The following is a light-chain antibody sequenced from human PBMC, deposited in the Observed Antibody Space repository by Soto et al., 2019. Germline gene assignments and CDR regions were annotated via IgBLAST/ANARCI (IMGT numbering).Light chain of an antibody. Sequence: EIVLTQSPGTLSLFPGERATFSCRASQSVSSTYLAWYRQKPGQAPRLLIYGASSRATGIPDRFSGSGSGTDFTLTISRVEPEDSAVYYCQHYGTSPRTFGQGTKVEIK. CDR2: GAS. CDR1: QSVSSTY. J-gene: IGKJ1*01. CDR3: QHYGTSPRT. V-gene: IGKV3-20*01.